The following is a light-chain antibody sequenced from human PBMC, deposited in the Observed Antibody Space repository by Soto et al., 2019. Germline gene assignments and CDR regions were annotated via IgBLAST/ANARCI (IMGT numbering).Light chain of an antibody. CDR3: QQYLIDWT. J-gene: IGKJ1*01. CDR1: QRVNTC. V-gene: IGKV1-5*01. Sequence: DIQMTQSPSTLSASVGDRVSITCRASQRVNTCLAWYQQKPGKAPTLLIYDASSLQSGVPSRFSGSGSGTEFTLTISSLQPDDFATYYCQQYLIDWTFGQGTKVEIK. CDR2: DAS.